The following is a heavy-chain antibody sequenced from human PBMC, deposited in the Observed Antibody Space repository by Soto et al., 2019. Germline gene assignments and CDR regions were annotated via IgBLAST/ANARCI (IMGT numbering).Heavy chain of an antibody. D-gene: IGHD3-3*01. CDR2: IYHSGST. J-gene: IGHJ6*02. Sequence: ASETLSLTCAVSGGSISSSNWWSWVRQPPGKGLEWIGEIYHSGSTNYNPSLKSRVTISVDKSKNQFSLKLSSVTAADTAVYYCARVGEIVTIFGVVTPYGMDVWGQGTTVTVSS. CDR3: ARVGEIVTIFGVVTPYGMDV. V-gene: IGHV4-4*02. CDR1: GGSISSSNW.